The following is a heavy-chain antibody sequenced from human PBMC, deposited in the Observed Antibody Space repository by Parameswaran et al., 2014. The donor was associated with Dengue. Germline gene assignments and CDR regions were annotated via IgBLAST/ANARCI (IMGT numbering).Heavy chain of an antibody. J-gene: IGHJ6*02. V-gene: IGHV3-43*02. CDR2: IAGYGGSA. CDR3: AKDLNGVRRGGVGVHSQYSYGMDV. Sequence: WIRQPPGKGLEWVSLIAGYGGSAHYADSVKGRFTISRDNSKNSLFLQMNSLTTEDTGFYYCAKDLNGVRRGGVGVHSQYSYGMDVWGQGTTVTVSS. D-gene: IGHD3-16*01.